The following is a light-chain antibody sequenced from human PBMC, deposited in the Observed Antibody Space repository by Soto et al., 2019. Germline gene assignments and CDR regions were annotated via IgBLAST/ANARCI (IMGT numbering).Light chain of an antibody. J-gene: IGKJ4*01. CDR2: DAS. V-gene: IGKV1-5*01. Sequence: DIQMTQSPSTLSASVGDRVTITCRASQSISSWLAWYQQKPGKAPKLLIYDASSLESGVQSRFSGSGSGTEFTLTIRSLQPDDFATYYCKQYNSYSLTFGGGTKVDIK. CDR1: QSISSW. CDR3: KQYNSYSLT.